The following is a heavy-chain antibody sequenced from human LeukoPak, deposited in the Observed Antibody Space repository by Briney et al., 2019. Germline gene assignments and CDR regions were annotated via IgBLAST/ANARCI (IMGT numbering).Heavy chain of an antibody. Sequence: GASVKVSCKASGGTFSSYAISWVRQAPGQGLEWMGGIIPIFGTANYAQKFQGRVTITADESTSTAYMELSSLRSEDTAVYYCARDGYDYVWVRFDYWGQGTLVTVSS. D-gene: IGHD3-16*01. CDR1: GGTFSSYA. V-gene: IGHV1-69*13. CDR3: ARDGYDYVWVRFDY. J-gene: IGHJ4*02. CDR2: IIPIFGTA.